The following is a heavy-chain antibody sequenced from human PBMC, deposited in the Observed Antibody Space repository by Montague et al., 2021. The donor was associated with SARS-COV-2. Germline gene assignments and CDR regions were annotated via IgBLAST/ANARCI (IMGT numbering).Heavy chain of an antibody. CDR3: ARQENSSGWFKPDAFDI. CDR1: GGPISSSSYY. V-gene: IGHV4-39*01. D-gene: IGHD6-19*01. CDR2: IYYSGST. Sequence: SETRSLTCTVSGGPISSSSYYWGWIRQPPGKGLEWIGSIYYSGSTYYNPPLKSRVTISVDTSKNQFSLKLSSVTAADTAVYYCARQENSSGWFKPDAFDIWGQGTMVTVSS. J-gene: IGHJ3*02.